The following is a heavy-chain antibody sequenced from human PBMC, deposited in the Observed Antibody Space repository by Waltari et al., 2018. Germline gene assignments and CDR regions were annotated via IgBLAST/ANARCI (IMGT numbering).Heavy chain of an antibody. D-gene: IGHD3-16*02. Sequence: EVQLLESGGGLVQPGGSLRLSCAASGFTFSSYAMSWVRQAPGKGLEWVSVIYSGGSTYYADSVKGRFTISRDNSKNTLYLQMKSLRAEDTAVYYCASLSGRDDYVWGSYRRIRDYWGQGTLVTVSS. CDR1: GFTFSSYA. J-gene: IGHJ4*02. CDR3: ASLSGRDDYVWGSYRRIRDY. CDR2: IYSGGST. V-gene: IGHV3-23*03.